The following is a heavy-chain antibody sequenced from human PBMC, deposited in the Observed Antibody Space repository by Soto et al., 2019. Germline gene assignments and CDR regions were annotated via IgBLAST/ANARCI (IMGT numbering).Heavy chain of an antibody. CDR3: ARSFNDWTTYFDY. J-gene: IGHJ4*02. D-gene: IGHD3-9*01. Sequence: GGSLRLSCAASGFSVTDHYMTWVRQAPGKGLEWVSVLYTGGSAYYGDSVKGRFTISRDSSTNTLYLQMNSLNVGDTAFYFCARSFNDWTTYFDYWSEGTLVTVSS. CDR2: LYTGGSA. CDR1: GFSVTDHY. V-gene: IGHV3-53*01.